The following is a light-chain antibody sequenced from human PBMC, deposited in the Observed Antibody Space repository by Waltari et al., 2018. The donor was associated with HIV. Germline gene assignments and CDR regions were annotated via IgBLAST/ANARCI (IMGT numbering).Light chain of an antibody. V-gene: IGLV3-1*01. CDR2: QDH. CDR1: NLGAKY. Sequence: SYDLTQPPSVSVSPGQTTSITCSGDNLGAKYVCWYQQKPGQSPIMIIYQDHKRPSGIPERFSGSNSETTATLTITGTQAVDEADYSCQTWDSDNYVFGPGTKVTVL. J-gene: IGLJ1*01. CDR3: QTWDSDNYV.